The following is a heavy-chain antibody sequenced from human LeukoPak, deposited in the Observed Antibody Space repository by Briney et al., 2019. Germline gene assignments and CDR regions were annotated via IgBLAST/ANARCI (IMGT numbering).Heavy chain of an antibody. CDR2: INHSGST. CDR3: ATSGWYLLPGVY. V-gene: IGHV4-34*01. D-gene: IGHD6-19*01. Sequence: SETLSLTCAVYGGSFSGYYWSWIRQPPGKGLEWIGEINHSGSTYYNPSLESRVTISVDTSKNQFSLKLSSVTAADTAVYYCATSGWYLLPGVYWGQGTLVTVSS. CDR1: GGSFSGYY. J-gene: IGHJ4*02.